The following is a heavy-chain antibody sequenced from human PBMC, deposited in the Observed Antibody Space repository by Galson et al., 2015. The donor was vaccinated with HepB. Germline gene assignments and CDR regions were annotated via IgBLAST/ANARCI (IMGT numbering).Heavy chain of an antibody. Sequence: LRLSCAASGFSFSNFWISWVRQAPGKGLEWLANINGGGTMKYYVDYVKGRFTISRDNAKNSLYLQMSSLRAEDTALYNCATCRDSPGNYWGQGTLVTVSS. CDR2: INGGGTMK. CDR1: GFSFSNFW. CDR3: ATCRDSPGNY. D-gene: IGHD3-10*01. V-gene: IGHV3-7*01. J-gene: IGHJ4*02.